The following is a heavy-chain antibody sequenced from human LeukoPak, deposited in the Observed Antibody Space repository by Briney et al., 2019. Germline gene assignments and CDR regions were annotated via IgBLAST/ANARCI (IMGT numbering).Heavy chain of an antibody. Sequence: PSETLSLTCAVSGYSITSSSWWGWIRQPPGKGLERIGYIYHSGTTYYNPSLQIRATMSVDPAKNQFSLKLSSVTAADTAVYYCAGPRIYGDYRFDYWGKGTLVTVSS. D-gene: IGHD4-17*01. V-gene: IGHV4-28*01. CDR1: GYSITSSSW. J-gene: IGHJ4*02. CDR2: IYHSGTT. CDR3: AGPRIYGDYRFDY.